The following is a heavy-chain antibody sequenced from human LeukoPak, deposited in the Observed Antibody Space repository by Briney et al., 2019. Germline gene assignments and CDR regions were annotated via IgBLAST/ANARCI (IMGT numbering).Heavy chain of an antibody. J-gene: IGHJ5*02. CDR3: AAYQLLLYWFDP. V-gene: IGHV4-34*01. D-gene: IGHD2-2*01. CDR2: INHSGST. CDR1: GGSISGYY. Sequence: PSETLSLTCAVYGGSISGYYWSWIRQPPGKGLEWIGEINHSGSTNYNPSLKSRVTISVDTSKNQFSLKLSSVTAADTAVYYCAAYQLLLYWFDPCGQGTLVTVSS.